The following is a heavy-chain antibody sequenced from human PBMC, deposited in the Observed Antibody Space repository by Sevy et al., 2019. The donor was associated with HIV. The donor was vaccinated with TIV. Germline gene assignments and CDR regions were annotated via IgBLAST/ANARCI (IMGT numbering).Heavy chain of an antibody. Sequence: GGSLRLSCVASGFTFSSYGMHWVRQAPGKGLEWVAVIWNDRTNKNYADSVKGRFTISRDNSKNTLYLQMNSLRAKDTDVYYCASLPNNFYDISGYSGDDAFDIWGQGTMVTVSS. CDR2: IWNDRTNK. CDR1: GFTFSSYG. CDR3: ASLPNNFYDISGYSGDDAFDI. J-gene: IGHJ3*02. D-gene: IGHD3-22*01. V-gene: IGHV3-33*01.